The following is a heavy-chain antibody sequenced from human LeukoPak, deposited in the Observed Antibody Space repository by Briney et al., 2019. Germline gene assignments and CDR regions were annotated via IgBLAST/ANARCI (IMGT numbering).Heavy chain of an antibody. V-gene: IGHV3-21*01. CDR3: ARDELATVYYFDY. D-gene: IGHD4-17*01. CDR1: GFTFSSYS. Sequence: GGSLRLSCAASGFTFSSYSMNWVRQAPGKGLEWVSSISSSSSYIYYADSVKGRFTISRDNAENSLYLQMNSLRAEDTAVYYCARDELATVYYFDYWGQGTLVTVSS. J-gene: IGHJ4*02. CDR2: ISSSSSYI.